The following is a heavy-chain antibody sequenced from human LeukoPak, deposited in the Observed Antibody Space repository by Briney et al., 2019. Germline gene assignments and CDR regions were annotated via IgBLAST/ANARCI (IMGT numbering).Heavy chain of an antibody. CDR2: IYYSGST. Sequence: SETLSLTCIVSGGSISSSSYYWGWIRQPPGKGLEWIGSIYYSGSTYYNPSLKSRVTISVDTSKNQFSLKLSSVTAADTAVYYCARRGDSGSGSYYFDYWGQGTLVTVSS. D-gene: IGHD3-10*01. J-gene: IGHJ4*02. CDR1: GGSISSSSYY. CDR3: ARRGDSGSGSYYFDY. V-gene: IGHV4-39*01.